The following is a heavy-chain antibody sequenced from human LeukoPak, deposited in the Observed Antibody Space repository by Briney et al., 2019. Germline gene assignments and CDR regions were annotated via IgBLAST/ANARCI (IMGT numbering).Heavy chain of an antibody. CDR1: GGSLSSGGYY. CDR3: GAVPTDLEFSPHSFDY. J-gene: IGHJ4*02. Sequence: SETLSLTCLLSGGSLSSGGYYWRWIRQHPGKGLEWIGYIYYSGSTYYIPSLKSRVTISVDTHKHQFSLKLSSVTASATAVDYCGAVPTDLEFSPHSFDYWGQGTLVTVSS. V-gene: IGHV4-31*03. D-gene: IGHD3-10*01. CDR2: IYYSGST.